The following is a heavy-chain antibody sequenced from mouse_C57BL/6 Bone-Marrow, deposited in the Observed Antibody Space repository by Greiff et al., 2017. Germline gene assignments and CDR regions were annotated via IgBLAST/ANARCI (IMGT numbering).Heavy chain of an antibody. CDR3: TRGDSNWYDY. V-gene: IGHV1-15*01. D-gene: IGHD2-5*01. CDR2: IDPETGGT. CDR1: GYTFTDYE. Sequence: QVQLKQSGAELVRPGASVTLSCKASGYTFTDYEMHWVKQTPVHGLEWIGAIDPETGGTAYNQKFKGKAILTADKSSSTAYMELRSLTSEDSAVYYCTRGDSNWYDYWGQGTTLTVSS. J-gene: IGHJ2*01.